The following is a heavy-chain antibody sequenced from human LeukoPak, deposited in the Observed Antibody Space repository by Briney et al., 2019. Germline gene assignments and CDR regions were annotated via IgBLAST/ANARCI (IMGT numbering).Heavy chain of an antibody. D-gene: IGHD4-17*01. CDR3: AKDWYGDYAGPFDP. Sequence: GGSLRLSCAASGYTFSSYAMSWVRQAPGKGLEWVSAISGSGGSTYYADSVKGRFTISRDNSKNTLYLQMNSLRAEDTAVYYCAKDWYGDYAGPFDPWGQGTLVTVSS. J-gene: IGHJ5*02. V-gene: IGHV3-23*01. CDR1: GYTFSSYA. CDR2: ISGSGGST.